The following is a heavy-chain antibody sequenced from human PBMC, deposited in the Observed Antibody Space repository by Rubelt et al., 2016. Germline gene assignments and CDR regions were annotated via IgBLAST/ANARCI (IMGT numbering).Heavy chain of an antibody. CDR2: ISYDGSNK. D-gene: IGHD2/OR15-2a*01. V-gene: IGHV3-30*04. Sequence: GKGLEWVAVISYDGSNKYYADSVKGRFTISRDNSKNTLYLQMNSLRAEDTAVYYCVRDLTFYGMDVWGQGTTVTVSS. CDR3: VRDLTFYGMDV. J-gene: IGHJ6*02.